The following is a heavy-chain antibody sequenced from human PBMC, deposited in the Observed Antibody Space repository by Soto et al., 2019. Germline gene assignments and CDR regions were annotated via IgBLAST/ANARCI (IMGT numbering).Heavy chain of an antibody. CDR1: GYSFTSYW. CDR3: AITPRLVPYGSGRYYYYYYYMDV. D-gene: IGHD3-10*01. J-gene: IGHJ6*03. CDR2: IYPGDSDT. Sequence: PGESLKISCKGSGYSFTSYWIGWVRQMPGKGLEWMGIIYPGDSDTRYSPSFQGQVTISADKSISTAYLQWSSLKASDTAMYYCAITPRLVPYGSGRYYYYYYYMDVWGKGRTVTVSS. V-gene: IGHV5-51*01.